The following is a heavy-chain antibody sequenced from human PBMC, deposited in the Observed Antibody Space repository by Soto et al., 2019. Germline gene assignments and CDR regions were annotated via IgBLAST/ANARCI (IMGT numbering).Heavy chain of an antibody. Sequence: QVQLVESGGGVVQPGRSLRLSCEASGFTFRDYAMHWVRQAPGKGLEWVAAIPSDGSAQHYADSVKGRFSISRDNSKNTLSLQMNSLRPEDAALYYCARAVAGQVRSAWPWLDYWGQGTLVTVSS. D-gene: IGHD1-26*01. CDR2: IPSDGSAQ. J-gene: IGHJ4*02. V-gene: IGHV3-30-3*01. CDR1: GFTFRDYA. CDR3: ARAVAGQVRSAWPWLDY.